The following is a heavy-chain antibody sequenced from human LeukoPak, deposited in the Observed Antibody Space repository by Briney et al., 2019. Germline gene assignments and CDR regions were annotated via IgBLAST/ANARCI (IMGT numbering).Heavy chain of an antibody. V-gene: IGHV3-7*01. CDR1: GFNFNTYW. CDR2: INQDGTEK. J-gene: IGHJ4*02. D-gene: IGHD3-10*01. CDR3: AKAAKYYYGSESYYFFEQ. Sequence: PGGSLRLSCAASGFNFNTYWTSWVRQVPGKGLEWVANINQDGTEKYYLDSVKGRFTISRDNAKNSLYLQMNSLRVEDTAIYYCAKAAKYYYGSESYYFFEQWGQGTPVTASS.